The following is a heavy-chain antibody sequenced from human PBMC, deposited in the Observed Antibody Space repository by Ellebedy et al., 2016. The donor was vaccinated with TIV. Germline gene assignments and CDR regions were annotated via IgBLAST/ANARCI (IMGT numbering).Heavy chain of an antibody. D-gene: IGHD3-10*01. CDR3: ARRIRSPNMVRGPYYYYYGMDV. J-gene: IGHJ6*02. CDR1: GYTFTSYA. CDR2: IIPIFGTA. Sequence: MPGGSLRPSCAASGYTFTSYAISWVRQAPGQGLEWMGGIIPIFGTANYAQKFQGRVTITADESTSTAYMELSSLRSEDTAVYYCARRIRSPNMVRGPYYYYYGMDVWGQGTTVTVSS. V-gene: IGHV1-69*01.